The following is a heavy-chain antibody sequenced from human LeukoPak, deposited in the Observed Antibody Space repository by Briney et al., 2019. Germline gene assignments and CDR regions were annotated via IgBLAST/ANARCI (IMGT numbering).Heavy chain of an antibody. J-gene: IGHJ3*02. CDR1: GGTFSSYA. D-gene: IGHD3-22*01. V-gene: IGHV1-69*04. CDR2: IIPILGIA. CDR3: AGFFYDNSGDAFDI. Sequence: SVKVSCKASGGTFSSYAISWVRQAPGQGLEWMGRIIPILGIANYAQKFQGRVTITSDESTRTVYMELSSLRPEDSAVYYCAGFFYDNSGDAFDIWGQGTMVTVSS.